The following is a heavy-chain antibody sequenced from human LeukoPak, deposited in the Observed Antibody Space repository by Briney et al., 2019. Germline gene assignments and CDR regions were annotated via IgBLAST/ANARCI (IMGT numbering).Heavy chain of an antibody. Sequence: GASVKVSCKASGYTFTSCGISWVRQAPGQGLEWMGCISAYNGNTNYAQKLQGRVTMTTDPSTRPAYMELRSLRSHDTAVYYCARGDQQLRDYWGQGTLVPVSS. CDR1: GYTFTSCG. CDR3: ARGDQQLRDY. D-gene: IGHD6-13*01. V-gene: IGHV1-18*01. CDR2: ISAYNGNT. J-gene: IGHJ4*02.